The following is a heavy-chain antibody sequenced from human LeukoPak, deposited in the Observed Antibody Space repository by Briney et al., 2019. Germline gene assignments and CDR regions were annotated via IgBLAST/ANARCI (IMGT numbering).Heavy chain of an antibody. CDR3: ARDYDWALDF. D-gene: IGHD3-9*01. V-gene: IGHV3-48*02. CDR1: GFPFSSRV. J-gene: IGHJ4*02. Sequence: PGGSLRLSCAAPGFPFSSRVMSWVRQAPGKGLEWIAYINHNGEAIYYPEFVKGRFIISRDNAKNTLFLQMNDLRDEDTAVYYCARDYDWALDFWGQGTRVTVSS. CDR2: INHNGEAI.